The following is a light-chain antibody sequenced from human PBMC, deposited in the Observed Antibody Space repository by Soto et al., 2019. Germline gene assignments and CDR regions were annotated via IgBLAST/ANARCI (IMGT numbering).Light chain of an antibody. CDR3: SLSFSGSVL. V-gene: IGLV7-46*01. CDR2: DTN. J-gene: IGLJ2*01. CDR1: AGAVTSGHY. Sequence: QAVVTQEPSLTVSPGGTVTLTCGSSAGAVTSGHYPYWYQQKPGQAPRTLIYDTNKKHSWTPARFSGSLLEGKAALTLSGAQPEDEAEFYCSLSFSGSVLFGGGTKVTVL.